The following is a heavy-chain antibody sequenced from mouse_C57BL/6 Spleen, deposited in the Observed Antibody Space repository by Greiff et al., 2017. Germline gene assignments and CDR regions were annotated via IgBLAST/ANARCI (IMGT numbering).Heavy chain of an antibody. V-gene: IGHV1-59*01. J-gene: IGHJ4*01. Sequence: VQLQQPGAELVRPGTSVQLSCKASGYTFTSYWMHWVKQRPGQGLEWIGVIDPSYTYTNYNQKFNGKATLTVDTTSSTAYMQRSSLTSEDSAVYYCARKVYSTYAMDYWGQGTTVTVSS. D-gene: IGHD2-5*01. CDR1: GYTFTSYW. CDR3: ARKVYSTYAMDY. CDR2: IDPSYTYT.